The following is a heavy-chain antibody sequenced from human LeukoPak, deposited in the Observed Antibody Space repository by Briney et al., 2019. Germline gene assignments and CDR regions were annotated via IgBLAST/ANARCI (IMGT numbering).Heavy chain of an antibody. Sequence: PGRSLRLSCAASGFTFSSYAMHWVRQAPGKRLEWVAVISYDGSNKYYADSVKGRFTISRDNSKNTLYLQMNSLRAEDTAVYYCARDRGATFDYWGQGTLVTVSS. D-gene: IGHD1-26*01. V-gene: IGHV3-30-3*01. CDR1: GFTFSSYA. CDR2: ISYDGSNK. CDR3: ARDRGATFDY. J-gene: IGHJ4*02.